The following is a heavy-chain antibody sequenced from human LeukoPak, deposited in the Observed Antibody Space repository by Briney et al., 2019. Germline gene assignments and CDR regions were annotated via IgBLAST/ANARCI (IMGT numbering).Heavy chain of an antibody. J-gene: IGHJ4*02. CDR1: GLTVSSNY. D-gene: IGHD1-26*01. Sequence: GGSLRLSCATSGLTVSSNYMSWVRQAPGKGLEWVSVIYSGGSTYYADSVKGRFTISRDNSKNTLYLQMNSLRAEDTAVYYCARGDAPYSGSYRDYWGQGTLVTVSS. V-gene: IGHV3-53*01. CDR3: ARGDAPYSGSYRDY. CDR2: IYSGGST.